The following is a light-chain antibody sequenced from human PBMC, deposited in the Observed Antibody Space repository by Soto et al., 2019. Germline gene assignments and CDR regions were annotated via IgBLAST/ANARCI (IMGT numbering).Light chain of an antibody. Sequence: QSALTQPASVSGSPGQSITISCTGTSSDVGGYNYVSWYQQHPGKAPKLMIYEVSNRPSGVSNRFSGSKSGNTASLTISGRRAEDEADYYGSSYTSSSTLVFGGGTKLTVL. CDR1: SSDVGGYNY. CDR2: EVS. V-gene: IGLV2-14*01. J-gene: IGLJ3*02. CDR3: SSYTSSSTLV.